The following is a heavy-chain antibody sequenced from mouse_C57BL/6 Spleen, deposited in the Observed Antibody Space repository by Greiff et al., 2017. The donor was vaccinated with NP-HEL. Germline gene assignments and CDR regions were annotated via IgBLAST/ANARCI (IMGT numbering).Heavy chain of an antibody. CDR2: IYPSDSYT. CDR3: ARSDYSNGGYYFDY. CDR1: GYTFTSYW. Sequence: QVQLQQPGAELVMPGASVKLSCKASGYTFTSYWMHWVKQRPGQGLEWIGEIYPSDSYTNYNQKFKGKSTFTVDKSSSTAYMQLSSLTSEDSAVDYYARSDYSNGGYYFDYWGQGTTLTVSS. V-gene: IGHV1-69*01. D-gene: IGHD2-5*01. J-gene: IGHJ2*01.